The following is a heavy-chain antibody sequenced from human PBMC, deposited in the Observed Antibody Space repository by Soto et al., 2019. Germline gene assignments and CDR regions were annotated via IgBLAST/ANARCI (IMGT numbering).Heavy chain of an antibody. CDR1: GASISSGDYY. J-gene: IGHJ4*01. D-gene: IGHD6-19*01. V-gene: IGHV4-30-4*01. CDR2: IYFSGGT. CDR3: SRDRTAVAGFAYLDY. Sequence: SETLSLTCTVSGASISSGDYYWSWIRQPPGKGLEWIGYIYFSGGTYYTPSLRGRVTISVDTSTNQFSLKLTSVTAADTAAYYCSRDRTAVAGFAYLDYWGPGTLVTVSS.